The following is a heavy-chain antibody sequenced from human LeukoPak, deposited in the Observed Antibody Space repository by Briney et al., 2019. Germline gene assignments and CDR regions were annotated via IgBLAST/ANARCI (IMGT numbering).Heavy chain of an antibody. CDR1: GYTFTDHY. J-gene: IGHJ4*02. CDR3: ARESGCGGDCYDSDY. D-gene: IGHD2-21*02. Sequence: GASVKVSFKASGYTFTDHYMHWVRQAPGQGLEWMGRINPNSGGTNYAQKFQGRVTMTRDTSISTAYMELSRLRSDDTAVYYCARESGCGGDCYDSDYWGQGTLVTVSS. CDR2: INPNSGGT. V-gene: IGHV1-2*06.